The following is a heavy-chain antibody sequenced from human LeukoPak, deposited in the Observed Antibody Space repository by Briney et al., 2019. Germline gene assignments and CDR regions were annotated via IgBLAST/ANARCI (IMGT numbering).Heavy chain of an antibody. V-gene: IGHV3-30*02. D-gene: IGHD4-17*01. CDR3: AKDKNDYGDYYYMDV. J-gene: IGHJ6*03. Sequence: GGSLRLSCAASGFTFSSYGMHWVRQAPGKGLEWVAFIRLDGNNKYYADSVKGRFTLSRDSSKNTLSLQMNSLRAEDTAVYYCAKDKNDYGDYYYMDVWGKGTTVTVSS. CDR2: IRLDGNNK. CDR1: GFTFSSYG.